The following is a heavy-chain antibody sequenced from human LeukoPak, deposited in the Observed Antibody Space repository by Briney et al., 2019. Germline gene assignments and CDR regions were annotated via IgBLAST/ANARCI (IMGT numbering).Heavy chain of an antibody. CDR3: VGLVVPGWFDP. V-gene: IGHV4-34*01. Sequence: SETLSLTCAVYGGSFSGYYWSWIRQPPGKGLEWIGEINHSGSTNYNPSLNSRVTISVDTSKNQFSLKLSSVTATDTAVYYCVGLVVPGWFDPWGQGTLVTVSS. D-gene: IGHD2-15*01. J-gene: IGHJ5*02. CDR2: INHSGST. CDR1: GGSFSGYY.